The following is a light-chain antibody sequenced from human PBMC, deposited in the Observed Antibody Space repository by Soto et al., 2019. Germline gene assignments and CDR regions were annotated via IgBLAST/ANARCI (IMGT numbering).Light chain of an antibody. V-gene: IGKV3D-15*01. Sequence: EIVLTQSPATLSLSPGERAPLSCWASQSVNRYLVWYQQKPGQAPRLLMYGASTRASGIPDRFSGSGSGTEFTLTISSLKSEDYAVYYCQQYKSWPPITFGQGTRLEIK. CDR1: QSVNRY. CDR2: GAS. J-gene: IGKJ5*01. CDR3: QQYKSWPPIT.